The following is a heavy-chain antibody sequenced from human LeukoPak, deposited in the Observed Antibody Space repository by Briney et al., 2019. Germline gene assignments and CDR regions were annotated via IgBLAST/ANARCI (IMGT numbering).Heavy chain of an antibody. CDR1: GGTFSSYA. CDR2: IIPIFGTA. Sequence: SVKVSCKASGGTFSSYAISWVRQAPGQGLEWMGGIIPIFGTANYAQKFQGRVTITADESTSTAYMELSSLRSEDTAVYYCAVGYYDSSGYPDHSFDYWGQGTLVIVSS. D-gene: IGHD3-22*01. V-gene: IGHV1-69*01. J-gene: IGHJ4*02. CDR3: AVGYYDSSGYPDHSFDY.